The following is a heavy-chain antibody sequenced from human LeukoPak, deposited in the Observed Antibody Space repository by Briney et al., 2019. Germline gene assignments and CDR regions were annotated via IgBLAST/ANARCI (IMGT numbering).Heavy chain of an antibody. Sequence: GGSLTLSCAASGFTFTSYGTHWVRPAPGKGLEWVAVIWYDGSNKYYADSVKGRFTISRDNPKNTLYLQMKRLRAEDTAVCYCARSPISSWGIDYWGQGTLVTVSS. V-gene: IGHV3-33*01. D-gene: IGHD6-13*01. CDR3: ARSPISSWGIDY. CDR2: IWYDGSNK. J-gene: IGHJ4*02. CDR1: GFTFTSYG.